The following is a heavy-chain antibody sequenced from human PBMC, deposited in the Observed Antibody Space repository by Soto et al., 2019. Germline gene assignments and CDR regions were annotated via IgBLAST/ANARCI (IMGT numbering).Heavy chain of an antibody. D-gene: IGHD2-2*01. J-gene: IGHJ6*02. CDR2: IYSGGST. CDR3: ARRSTERFRYYGMDV. V-gene: IGHV3-53*01. Sequence: GGSLRLSCAASGFTVSSNYMSWVRQALGKGLEWVSVIYSGGSTYYADSVKGRFTISRDNSKNTLYLQMNSLRAEDTAVYYCARRSTERFRYYGMDVWGQGTTVTVSS. CDR1: GFTVSSNY.